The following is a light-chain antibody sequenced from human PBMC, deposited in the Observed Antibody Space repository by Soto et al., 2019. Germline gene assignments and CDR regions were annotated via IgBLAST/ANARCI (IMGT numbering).Light chain of an antibody. CDR1: QSVSTY. J-gene: IGKJ1*01. V-gene: IGKV3-20*01. Sequence: IVMKQSASTLSVSPGERATLSCRASQSVSTYLAWYQQKPGQAPRLLIYGASSRATGIPDRFSGSGSGTDFTLTISRLEPEDFAVYYCQQYGSSPRTFGQGTKV. CDR3: QQYGSSPRT. CDR2: GAS.